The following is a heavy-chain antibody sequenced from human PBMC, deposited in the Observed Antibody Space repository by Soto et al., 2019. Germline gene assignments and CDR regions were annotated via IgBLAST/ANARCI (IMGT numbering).Heavy chain of an antibody. Sequence: NPSETLSLTCTVSGGSISSSSYYWGWIRQPPGKGLEWIGSIYYSGSTYYNPSLKSRVTISVDTSKNQFSLKLSSVTAADTAVYYCARLGGRRGWQASLYYYYGMDVWGQGTTVTVSS. J-gene: IGHJ6*02. CDR2: IYYSGST. D-gene: IGHD6-19*01. CDR1: GGSISSSSYY. V-gene: IGHV4-39*01. CDR3: ARLGGRRGWQASLYYYYGMDV.